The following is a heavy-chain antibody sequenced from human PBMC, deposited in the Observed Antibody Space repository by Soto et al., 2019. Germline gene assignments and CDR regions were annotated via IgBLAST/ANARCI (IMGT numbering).Heavy chain of an antibody. CDR2: ISGSGGST. V-gene: IGHV3-23*01. CDR3: AKVLAAADYYYYYYMDV. D-gene: IGHD6-13*01. J-gene: IGHJ6*03. Sequence: GESLKISCAASGFTFSSYAMSWVRQAPGKGLEWVSAISGSGGSTYYADSVKGRFTISRDNSKNTLYLQMNSLRAEDTAVYYCAKVLAAADYYYYYYMDVWGKGTTVTVSS. CDR1: GFTFSSYA.